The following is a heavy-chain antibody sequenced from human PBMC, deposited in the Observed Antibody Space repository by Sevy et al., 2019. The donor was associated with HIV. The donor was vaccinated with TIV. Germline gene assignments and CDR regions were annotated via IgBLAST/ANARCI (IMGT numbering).Heavy chain of an antibody. Sequence: SETLSLTCTVHGEPFSGYYWSWIRQPPGKGLEWIGEINHSGITHYNPSLKSRVTFSVDTSKNHFSLKLSAVTAADTAVYYCVRQDLATAAPRPYWGQGSLVTVSS. CDR3: VRQDLATAAPRPY. CDR1: GEPFSGYY. D-gene: IGHD6-6*01. CDR2: INHSGIT. J-gene: IGHJ4*02. V-gene: IGHV4-34*01.